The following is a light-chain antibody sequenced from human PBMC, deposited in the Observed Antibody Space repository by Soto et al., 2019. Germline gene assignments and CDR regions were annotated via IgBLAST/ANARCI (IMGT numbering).Light chain of an antibody. CDR3: QQYGSSPRT. J-gene: IGKJ1*01. V-gene: IGKV3-20*01. CDR1: QSVSSIF. Sequence: EIVLTQSPGTLSLSPGERATLSCRASQSVSSIFLDWYQHKPGQAPRLLIYGASNRATGIPDRFSGSGSGTDFILTISRLEPEDFAVYYCQQYGSSPRTFGQGTRVEIK. CDR2: GAS.